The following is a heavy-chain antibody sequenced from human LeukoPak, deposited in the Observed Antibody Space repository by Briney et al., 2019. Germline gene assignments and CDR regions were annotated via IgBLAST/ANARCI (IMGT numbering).Heavy chain of an antibody. CDR2: INPSGGST. CDR3: ARDKVVVVPAAIYYYGMDV. V-gene: IGHV1-46*01. J-gene: IGHJ6*02. D-gene: IGHD2-2*02. CDR1: GYTFTGYY. Sequence: GASVKVSCKASGYTFTGYYMHWVRQAPGQGLEWMGIINPSGGSTSYAQRFQGRVTMTRDTSTSTVYMELSSLRSEDTAVYYCARDKVVVVPAAIYYYGMDVWGQGTTVTVSS.